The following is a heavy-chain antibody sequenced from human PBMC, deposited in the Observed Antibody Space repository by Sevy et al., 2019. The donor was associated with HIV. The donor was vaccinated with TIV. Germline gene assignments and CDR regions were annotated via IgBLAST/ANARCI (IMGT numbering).Heavy chain of an antibody. CDR1: GFTFSNAW. CDR3: TTDSVGSPKDYYYYGMDV. J-gene: IGHJ6*02. D-gene: IGHD3-10*01. V-gene: IGHV3-15*01. Sequence: GGSLRLSCAASGFTFSNAWMSWVRQAPGKGLEWVGRIKRKTDGGTTDYAAPVKGRFTISRDDSKNTLYLQMNSLKTEDTAVYYCTTDSVGSPKDYYYYGMDVWGQRTTVTVSS. CDR2: IKRKTDGGTT.